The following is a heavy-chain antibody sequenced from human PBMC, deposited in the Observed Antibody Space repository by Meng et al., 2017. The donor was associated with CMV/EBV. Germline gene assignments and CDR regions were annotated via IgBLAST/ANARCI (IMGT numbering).Heavy chain of an antibody. D-gene: IGHD2-2*02. J-gene: IGHJ6*02. CDR1: SYT. CDR2: IIPILGIA. CDR3: ARGTTDCSSTSCYILSGMDV. V-gene: IGHV1-69*02. Sequence: SYTISWVRQAPGQGLEWMGRIIPILGIANYAQKFQGRVTITADKSTSTAYMELSSLRSEDTAVYYCARGTTDCSSTSCYILSGMDVWGQGTTVTISS.